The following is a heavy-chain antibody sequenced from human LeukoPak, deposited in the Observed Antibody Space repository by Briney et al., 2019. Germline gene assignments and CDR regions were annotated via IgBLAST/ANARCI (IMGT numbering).Heavy chain of an antibody. J-gene: IGHJ5*02. D-gene: IGHD3-9*01. CDR3: ARDFQYYDILTGYYSGLGFDP. CDR1: GGSISSGGYY. Sequence: SETLSLTCTVSGGSISSGGYYWSWIRQPPGKGLEWIGYIYYSGSTNYNPSLKSRVTISVDTSKNQFSLKLSSVTAADTAVYYCARDFQYYDILTGYYSGLGFDPWGQGTLVTVSS. V-gene: IGHV4-61*08. CDR2: IYYSGST.